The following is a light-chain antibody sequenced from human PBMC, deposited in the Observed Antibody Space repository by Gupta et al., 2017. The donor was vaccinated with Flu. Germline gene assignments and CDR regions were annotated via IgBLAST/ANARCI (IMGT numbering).Light chain of an antibody. V-gene: IGKV3-11*01. J-gene: IGKJ1*01. Sequence: EIVLTQSPATLSLSPGERATLSCRASQSVSSYLALYQQKPGQAPRLFIYDASNRATGIPARFSGSGSGTDFTLTISSLEPEDFAVYYFQQRSNWPRTFGQGTKVEIK. CDR2: DAS. CDR1: QSVSSY. CDR3: QQRSNWPRT.